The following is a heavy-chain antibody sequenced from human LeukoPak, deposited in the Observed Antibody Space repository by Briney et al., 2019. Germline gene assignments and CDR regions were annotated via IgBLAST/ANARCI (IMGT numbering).Heavy chain of an antibody. V-gene: IGHV1-2*02. CDR3: ARDNGALYYYGMDV. CDR2: INPNSGGT. CDR1: GYTFTSYG. Sequence: ASVKVSCKASGYTFTSYGISWVRQAPGQGLEWMGWINPNSGGTNYAQKFQGRVTMTRDTSISTAYMELSRLRSDDTAVYYCARDNGALYYYGMDVWGQGTTVTVSS. D-gene: IGHD2-8*01. J-gene: IGHJ6*02.